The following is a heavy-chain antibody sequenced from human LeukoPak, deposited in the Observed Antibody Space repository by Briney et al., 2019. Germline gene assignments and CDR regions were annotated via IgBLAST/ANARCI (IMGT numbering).Heavy chain of an antibody. V-gene: IGHV4-39*07. CDR2: IYYSGSI. J-gene: IGHJ4*02. CDR1: GGSISISNYY. D-gene: IGHD4-23*01. CDR3: ARNGGNSDFEY. Sequence: PSETLSLPCTFSGGSISISNYYWAWIRQPPGKGLEWIGSIYYSGSIYYNPSLKSLLTMSVDKSKNQFSLNLNSVNAEEKAVYYLARNGGNSDFEYWGQGNLVTVSS.